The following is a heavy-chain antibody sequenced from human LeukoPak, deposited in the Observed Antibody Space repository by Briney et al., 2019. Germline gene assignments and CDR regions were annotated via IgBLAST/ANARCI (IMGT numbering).Heavy chain of an antibody. D-gene: IGHD7-27*01. CDR1: GGTFSSYA. CDR3: AREPLGIGAFDI. V-gene: IGHV1-69*13. J-gene: IGHJ3*02. Sequence: SVKVSCKASGGTFSSYAISWVRQAPGQGLEWMGGIIPIFGTANYAQKFQGRVTITADESTSTAYMELSSLRSEDTAVYYCAREPLGIGAFDIWGQGTMVTVSS. CDR2: IIPIFGTA.